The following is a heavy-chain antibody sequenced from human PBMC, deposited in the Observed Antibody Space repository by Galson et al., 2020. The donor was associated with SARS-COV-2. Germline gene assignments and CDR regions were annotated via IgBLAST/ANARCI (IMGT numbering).Heavy chain of an antibody. V-gene: IGHV3-7*01. Sequence: GGSLRLSCPASGFTLRGYWMTWVRQPPGRGLEWVAYINRDGTQEDHVDSARGRFTISRDNVESSVYLQMNSLRAEDTAVYYCARILPSGYYDHWGQGTLVTVSS. CDR2: INRDGTQE. CDR1: GFTLRGYW. D-gene: IGHD1-1*01. CDR3: ARILPSGYYDH. J-gene: IGHJ4*02.